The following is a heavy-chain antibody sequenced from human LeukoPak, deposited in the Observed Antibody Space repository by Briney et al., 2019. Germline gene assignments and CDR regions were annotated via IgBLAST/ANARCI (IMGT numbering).Heavy chain of an antibody. CDR3: AKTPEEPIFGVVRDY. D-gene: IGHD3-3*01. CDR1: GFTFTSYG. J-gene: IGHJ4*02. V-gene: IGHV3-23*01. Sequence: SGGSLRLSCVASGFTFTSYGMSWVRQAPGKRLEWVSGISGSGDATYYADSVKGRFTISRDNSKNTLYLQMNSLRAEDTAVYYCAKTPEEPIFGVVRDYWGQGTLVTVSS. CDR2: ISGSGDAT.